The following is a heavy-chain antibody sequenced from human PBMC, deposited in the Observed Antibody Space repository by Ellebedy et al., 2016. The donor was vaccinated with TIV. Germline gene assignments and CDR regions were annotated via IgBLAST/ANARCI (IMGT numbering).Heavy chain of an antibody. CDR1: GFTFADYG. CDR3: AQAQYTGSYYYFDY. J-gene: IGHJ4*02. CDR2: MTWNSGSI. D-gene: IGHD1-26*01. V-gene: IGHV3-9*01. Sequence: GGSLRLXXTASGFTFADYGMHWVRQAPGKGLEWVSGMTWNSGSIAYADSVKGRFTIFRDNAKNSLYLQMNSLRAEDTALYYCAQAQYTGSYYYFDYWGQGTLVTVSS.